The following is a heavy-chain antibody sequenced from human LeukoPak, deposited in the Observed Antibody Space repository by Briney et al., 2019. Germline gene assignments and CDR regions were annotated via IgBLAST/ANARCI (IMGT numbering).Heavy chain of an antibody. J-gene: IGHJ4*02. CDR2: IYRGGNI. V-gene: IGHV3-53*01. D-gene: IGHD2-15*01. CDR3: ASRHCSGGGCYFAGADPFDY. CDR1: GFTVSSTY. Sequence: PGGSLTLSCASSGFTVSSTYMIWFRQATGKGVEWVSVIYRGGNIYYIDYVKGRFTISTDTYKYTQYLQINSLRAEDPDMYFCASRHCSGGGCYFAGADPFDYWGQGTLVTVSS.